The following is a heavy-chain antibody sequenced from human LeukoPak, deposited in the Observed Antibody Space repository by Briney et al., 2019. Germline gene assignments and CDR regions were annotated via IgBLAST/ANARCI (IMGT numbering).Heavy chain of an antibody. Sequence: GGSLRLSCAASGFTFSSYSMNWVRQAPGKGLEWVSSISSSSSYIYYADSVKGRFTISRDNAKNSLYLQMNSLRAEDTAVYYCARDTDSSGYYYVLDYWGQGTLVTVSS. CDR3: ARDTDSSGYYYVLDY. CDR1: GFTFSSYS. J-gene: IGHJ4*02. D-gene: IGHD3-22*01. V-gene: IGHV3-21*01. CDR2: ISSSSSYI.